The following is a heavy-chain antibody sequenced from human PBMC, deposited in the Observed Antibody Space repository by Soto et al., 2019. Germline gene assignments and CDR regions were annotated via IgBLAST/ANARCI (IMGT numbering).Heavy chain of an antibody. J-gene: IGHJ4*02. V-gene: IGHV4-30-4*01. CDR1: GGPIRSAAYC. CDR3: ARGPSGDKVDY. Sequence: PSETLALTCTVFGGPIRSAAYCWSWIRQSPDKGLEWIGHIYDGGTTYSSPSLKGRVTISADTSETQFSLKLNSVSAADTAVYYCARGPSGDKVDYWGQG. D-gene: IGHD7-27*01. CDR2: IYDGGTT.